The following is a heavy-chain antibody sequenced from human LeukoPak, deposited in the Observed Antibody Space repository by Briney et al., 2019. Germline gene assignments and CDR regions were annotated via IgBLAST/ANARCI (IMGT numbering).Heavy chain of an antibody. J-gene: IGHJ4*02. CDR1: GGSISSGDCD. V-gene: IGHV4-39*01. CDR2: IYSSGST. Sequence: SETLSLTCSVSGGSISSGDCDWGWIRQPPGKGLEWIGTIYSSGSTYYNPSLTSRVSISVDTSKNQFSLKLSSVTAADTAVYYCARQIHDYGDYFDYWGQGTLVTVSS. D-gene: IGHD4-17*01. CDR3: ARQIHDYGDYFDY.